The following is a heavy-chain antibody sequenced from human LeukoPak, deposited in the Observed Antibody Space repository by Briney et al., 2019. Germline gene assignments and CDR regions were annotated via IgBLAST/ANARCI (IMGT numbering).Heavy chain of an antibody. V-gene: IGHV4-39*07. Sequence: TSETLSLTCTVSGGSISSGSYYWSWIRQPPGKGLEWIGEINHSGSTNYNPSLKSRVTISVDTSKNQFSLKLSSVTAADTAVYYCARRASIYGATKTYNWFDPWGQGTLVTVSS. CDR2: INHSGST. J-gene: IGHJ5*02. CDR3: ARRASIYGATKTYNWFDP. CDR1: GGSISSGSYY. D-gene: IGHD4/OR15-4a*01.